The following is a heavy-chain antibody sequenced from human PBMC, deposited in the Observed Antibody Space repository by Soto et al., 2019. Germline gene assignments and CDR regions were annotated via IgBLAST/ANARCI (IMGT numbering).Heavy chain of an antibody. J-gene: IGHJ5*02. CDR2: ISWNSRSI. Sequence: EVQLVESGGGLVQPGRSLRLSCAASGFTFENYAMHWVRQAPGKGLQWVSGISWNSRSIGYASSVKGRFTISRDNAKKSLYLQMNSLRGEDTAFYYCAKDSGRSWFGALFSWGQGTLVSVSS. CDR3: AKDSGRSWFGALFS. CDR1: GFTFENYA. V-gene: IGHV3-9*01. D-gene: IGHD3-10*01.